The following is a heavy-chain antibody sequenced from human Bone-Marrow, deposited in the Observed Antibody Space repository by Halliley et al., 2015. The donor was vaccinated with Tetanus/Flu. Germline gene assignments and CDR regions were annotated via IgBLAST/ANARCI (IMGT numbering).Heavy chain of an antibody. CDR1: GFTFDDYA. V-gene: IGHV3-9*01. Sequence: SLRLSCAASGFTFDDYAMHWVRQASGKGLEWVAGISWNSGSIEYAASVKGRFTVSRDNAKNSLFLQMKSLRPEDTAFYYCARAGDGLWYPLGDWGQGALVTVSS. CDR2: ISWNSGSI. J-gene: IGHJ4*02. D-gene: IGHD6-13*01. CDR3: ARAGDGLWYPLGD.